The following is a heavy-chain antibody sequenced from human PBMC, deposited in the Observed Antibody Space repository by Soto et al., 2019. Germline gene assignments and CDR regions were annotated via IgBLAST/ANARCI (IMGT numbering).Heavy chain of an antibody. D-gene: IGHD2-15*01. CDR1: GYTFTRFA. J-gene: IGHJ4*02. Sequence: ASVKVSCKASGYTFTRFAVHWVRQAPGQSLEWMGWIDAGNGKTKYSQKFQGRVTITRDTSASTAYMELSSLRSEDTAVYYCARDLGGWPDYWGQGTLVTVSS. CDR2: IDAGNGKT. CDR3: ARDLGGWPDY. V-gene: IGHV1-3*01.